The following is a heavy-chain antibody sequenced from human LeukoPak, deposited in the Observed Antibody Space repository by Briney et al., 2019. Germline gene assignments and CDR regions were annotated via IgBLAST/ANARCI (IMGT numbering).Heavy chain of an antibody. CDR3: RRDRFTWGSHHFPEH. CDR1: GYSFADYH. D-gene: IGHD3-16*01. J-gene: IGHJ1*01. CDR2: INPRGGST. Sequence: ASVKVSCKASGYSFADYHIHWVRQAPGQGLEWMGIINPRGGSTTYAQKFQGRVTMTRDSSANTVSMEVNSLRSDDTAMYYCRRDRFTWGSHHFPEHWGQGTLVTVSS. V-gene: IGHV1-46*01.